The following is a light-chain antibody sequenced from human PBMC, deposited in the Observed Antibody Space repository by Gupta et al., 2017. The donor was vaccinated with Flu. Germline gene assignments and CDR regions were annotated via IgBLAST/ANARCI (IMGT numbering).Light chain of an antibody. J-gene: IGLJ3*02. CDR1: ALSKKF. CDR3: YSTDSSGNHWV. Sequence: SYVLTPPPSVSVFPGPTAMITCSGDALSKKFVYWYQQKAGQAPVLVIYEDSKRPSGSPERFSGSSSGTVATLIISGAQVEDEADYYCYSTDSSGNHWVFGGGTKVTVL. CDR2: EDS. V-gene: IGLV3-10*01.